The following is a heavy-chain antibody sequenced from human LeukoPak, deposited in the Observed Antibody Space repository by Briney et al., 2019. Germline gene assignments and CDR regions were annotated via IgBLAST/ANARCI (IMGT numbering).Heavy chain of an antibody. CDR3: AKSTGYSTTRRDFDS. D-gene: IGHD6-13*01. CDR1: GFTFSSYA. V-gene: IGHV3-23*01. J-gene: IGHJ4*02. Sequence: GGSVRLSCAASGFTFSSYAMSWVRQAPGKGLEWVSDIRSGGATTFYADSVKCRFTISRDNSKNTLYLQLSSLRAEDTAVYYCAKSTGYSTTRRDFDSGGEASLATVSS. CDR2: IRSGGATT.